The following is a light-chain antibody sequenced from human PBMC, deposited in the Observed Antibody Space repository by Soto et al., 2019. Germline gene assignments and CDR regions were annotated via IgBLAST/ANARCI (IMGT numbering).Light chain of an antibody. Sequence: DIPMTQSPSTLSASVGDRVTITCRASQSINSWLAWYQQKPGKAPKVLIYKASNLVSGVPSRFNGSGSGREFTLTISSLQPDDFTTYYCSQCNSDPPTFSQGTTVEIK. V-gene: IGKV1-5*03. CDR3: SQCNSDPPT. J-gene: IGKJ1*01. CDR1: QSINSW. CDR2: KAS.